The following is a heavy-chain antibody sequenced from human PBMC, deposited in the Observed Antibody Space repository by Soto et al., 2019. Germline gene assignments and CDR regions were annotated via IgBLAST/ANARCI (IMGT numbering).Heavy chain of an antibody. CDR2: ISAYNGNT. V-gene: IGHV1-18*01. J-gene: IGHJ3*02. CDR3: ARVGYDYIWGSYRQDAFDI. Sequence: VKVSCKASGYTFTSYGISWVRQAPGQGLEWMGWISAYNGNTNYAQKLQGRVTMTTDTSTSTAYMELRSLRSDDTAVYYCARVGYDYIWGSYRQDAFDIWGQGTMVTVSS. CDR1: GYTFTSYG. D-gene: IGHD3-16*02.